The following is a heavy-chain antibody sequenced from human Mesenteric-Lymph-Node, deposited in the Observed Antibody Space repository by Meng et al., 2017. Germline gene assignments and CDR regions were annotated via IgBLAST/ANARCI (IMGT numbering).Heavy chain of an antibody. CDR3: TRADIAAAGTGGC. CDR1: GYTFSNYG. J-gene: IGHJ4*02. Sequence: QVQLVQSGAEVKKPGASVKVSCKATGYTFSNYGISWVRQAPGQGLEWMGWISGYSGNTKYAQKLQGRVTMTTDTSTNTAYMELRSLRSDDTAVYYCTRADIAAAGTGGCWGQGTLVTVSS. CDR2: ISGYSGNT. D-gene: IGHD6-13*01. V-gene: IGHV1-18*01.